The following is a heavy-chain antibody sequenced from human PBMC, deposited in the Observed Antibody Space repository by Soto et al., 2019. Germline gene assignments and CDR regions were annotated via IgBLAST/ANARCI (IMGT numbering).Heavy chain of an antibody. CDR2: IYYSGST. V-gene: IGHV4-59*08. J-gene: IGHJ4*02. D-gene: IGHD3-16*01. CDR1: GGSISSYY. CDR3: ARGGRFFDY. Sequence: QVQLQESGPGLVKPSETLSLTCTVSGGSISSYYWSWIRQPPGKGLEWIGYIYYSGSTNYNPSLTSRVTISVDTSKNQFSLKLSSVTAADTAVYYCARGGRFFDYWGQGTLVTVSS.